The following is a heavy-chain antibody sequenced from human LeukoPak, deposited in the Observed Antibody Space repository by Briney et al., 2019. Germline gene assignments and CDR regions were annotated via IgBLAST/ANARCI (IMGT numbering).Heavy chain of an antibody. CDR3: ARDGSIAVKNWFDP. CDR2: IIGGAGGT. J-gene: IGHJ5*02. Sequence: PGGTLRLSCAASGFSFSSHGMSWVRQAPGKGLEWVSGIIGGAGGTYYADSVKGRFTISRDNAKNSLYLQMNSLRAEDTAVYYCARDGSIAVKNWFDPWGQGTLVTVSS. V-gene: IGHV3-23*01. CDR1: GFSFSSHG. D-gene: IGHD6-19*01.